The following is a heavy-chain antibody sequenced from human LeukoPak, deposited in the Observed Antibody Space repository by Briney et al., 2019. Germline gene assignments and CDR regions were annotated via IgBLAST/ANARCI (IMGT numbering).Heavy chain of an antibody. Sequence: SETLSLTCAVYGGSFSGYYWNWIRQPPGKGLEWIGEINHSGSTNYNPSLKSRVTISVDTSKNQFSLKLSSVTAADTAVYYCARYDFWSGLGAYWGQGTLVTVSS. J-gene: IGHJ4*02. V-gene: IGHV4-34*01. CDR2: INHSGST. CDR3: ARYDFWSGLGAY. D-gene: IGHD3-3*01. CDR1: GGSFSGYY.